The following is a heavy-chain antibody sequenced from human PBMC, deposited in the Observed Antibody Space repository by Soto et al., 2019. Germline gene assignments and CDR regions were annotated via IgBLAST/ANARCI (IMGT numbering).Heavy chain of an antibody. CDR2: ISRNSDYT. Sequence: EVQLVESGGGLVQPGGSLRLSCAASGFTFSSYSMNWVRQAPGKGLERVSSISRNSDYTYYSDSVKGRFIISRDNARTSVYLHMNSLRGEDTAVYFCARVGAYFGEFDYFDYWGRGALVTVSS. J-gene: IGHJ4*02. V-gene: IGHV3-21*01. CDR3: ARVGAYFGEFDYFDY. CDR1: GFTFSSYS. D-gene: IGHD3-10*01.